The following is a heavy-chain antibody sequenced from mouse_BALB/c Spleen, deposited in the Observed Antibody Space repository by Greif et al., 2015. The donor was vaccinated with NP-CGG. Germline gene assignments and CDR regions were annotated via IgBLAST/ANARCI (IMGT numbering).Heavy chain of an antibody. CDR3: ARDGYFDY. CDR1: GYSFTGYF. CDR2: INPYNGDT. Sequence: EVQLQQSGPELVKPGASVKISCKASGYSFTGYFMNWVMQSHGKSLEWIGRINPYNGDTFYNQKFKGKATLTVDKSSSTAHMELRSLASEDSAVYYCARDGYFDYWGQGTSLTVSS. D-gene: IGHD2-3*01. J-gene: IGHJ2*02. V-gene: IGHV1-20*02.